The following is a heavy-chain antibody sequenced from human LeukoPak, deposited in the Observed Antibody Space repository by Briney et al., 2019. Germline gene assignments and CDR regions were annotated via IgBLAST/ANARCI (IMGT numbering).Heavy chain of an antibody. Sequence: ASVKVSCKASGYTFTSYDINWVRQAPGQGLEWMGWMNPNSGNTGYAQKFQGRVTMTRNASISTAYMELSSLRSEDTAVYYCARGDLIAANDYWGQGTLVTVSS. CDR1: GYTFTSYD. D-gene: IGHD6-13*01. V-gene: IGHV1-8*01. J-gene: IGHJ4*02. CDR3: ARGDLIAANDY. CDR2: MNPNSGNT.